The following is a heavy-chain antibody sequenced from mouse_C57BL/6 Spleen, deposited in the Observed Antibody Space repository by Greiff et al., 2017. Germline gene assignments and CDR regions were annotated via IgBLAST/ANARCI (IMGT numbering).Heavy chain of an antibody. V-gene: IGHV1-61*01. Sequence: VQLQQPGAELVRPGSSVKLSCKASGYTFTSYWMAWVKQRPGQGLEWIGNIYPSDSETHYNHKFKDKATLTVDKSSSTAYMQLSSLTSEDSAVYYCARGVYYGSSYPYFDCWGTGTTVTVSS. CDR3: ARGVYYGSSYPYFDC. J-gene: IGHJ1*03. CDR2: IYPSDSET. D-gene: IGHD1-1*01. CDR1: GYTFTSYW.